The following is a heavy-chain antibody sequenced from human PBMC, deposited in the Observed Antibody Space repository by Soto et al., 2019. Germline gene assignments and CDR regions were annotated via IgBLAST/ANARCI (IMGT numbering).Heavy chain of an antibody. V-gene: IGHV1-18*01. Sequence: QVQLVQSGAEVKKPGASVKVSCKASGYTFTSYGISWVRQAPGQGLEWMGWISAYNGNTNYAQKLQGRVTMTTDTSXSXXYMELRSLRSDDTAVYYCARDRTVATYYSYYGMDVWGQGATVTVSS. CDR2: ISAYNGNT. CDR3: ARDRTVATYYSYYGMDV. D-gene: IGHD4-17*01. J-gene: IGHJ6*02. CDR1: GYTFTSYG.